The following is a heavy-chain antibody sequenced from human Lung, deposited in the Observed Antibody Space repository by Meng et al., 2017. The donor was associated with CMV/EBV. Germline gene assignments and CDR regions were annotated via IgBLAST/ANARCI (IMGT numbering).Heavy chain of an antibody. CDR2: ISSSGTYI. CDR3: ARDVSPRSSAYFAIYYFYALDA. Sequence: LXLTXAASGFTFSSYSMNWVRQAPGKGLEWVSSISSSGTYIYYADSVKGRFTISRDNAQNSLYLQMNSLRAEDTAVYYCARDVSPRSSAYFAIYYFYALDAWXQGTTVTVSS. CDR1: GFTFSSYS. D-gene: IGHD2-21*01. J-gene: IGHJ6*02. V-gene: IGHV3-21*01.